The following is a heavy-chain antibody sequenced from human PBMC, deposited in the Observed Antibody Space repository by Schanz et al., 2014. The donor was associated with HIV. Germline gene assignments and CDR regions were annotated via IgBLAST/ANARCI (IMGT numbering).Heavy chain of an antibody. V-gene: IGHV3-23*05. J-gene: IGHJ4*02. Sequence: EVQLLDSGGGLVQPGGSLRLSCAASGFTFSSYAMSWVRQTPGKGLEWVAAMWYDESHKGYADSVKGRFTISRDNSKNTLYLQMNSLRAEDTAIYYCAKGDPTAADPTDSWGQGTLVTVSS. CDR1: GFTFSSYA. CDR3: AKGDPTAADPTDS. D-gene: IGHD2-15*01. CDR2: MWYDESHK.